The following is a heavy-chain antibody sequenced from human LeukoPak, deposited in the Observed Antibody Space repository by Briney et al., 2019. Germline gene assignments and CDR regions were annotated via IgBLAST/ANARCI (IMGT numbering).Heavy chain of an antibody. CDR2: IYYSGST. CDR1: GGSISSGVYY. V-gene: IGHV4-31*03. CDR3: ARGVRWLQLSYFDY. Sequence: SETLSLTCTVSGGSISSGVYYWSWIRQHPGKGLEWIWYIYYSGSTYYNPFLKSRVTISVDTSKNQLSLKLSSVTAADTAVYYCARGVRWLQLSYFDYWGQGTLVTVSS. D-gene: IGHD5-24*01. J-gene: IGHJ4*02.